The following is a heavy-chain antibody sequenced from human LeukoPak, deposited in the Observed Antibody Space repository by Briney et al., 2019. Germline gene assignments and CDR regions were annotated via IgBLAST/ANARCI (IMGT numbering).Heavy chain of an antibody. D-gene: IGHD3-22*01. Sequence: GASVKVSCKASGYTFTSYGISWVRQAPGQGLEWMGWISAYNGNTNYAQKLRGRVTMTTDTSTSTAYMELRSLRSDDTAVYYCARVAGLYYDSSGPFDYWGQGTLVTVSS. J-gene: IGHJ4*02. CDR3: ARVAGLYYDSSGPFDY. CDR1: GYTFTSYG. CDR2: ISAYNGNT. V-gene: IGHV1-18*01.